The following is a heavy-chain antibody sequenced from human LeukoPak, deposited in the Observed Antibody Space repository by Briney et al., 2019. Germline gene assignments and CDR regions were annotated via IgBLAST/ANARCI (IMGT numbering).Heavy chain of an antibody. Sequence: PGGSLRLSCAVSGFSVSSNYWAWVRQAPGKGLEWVSLIYNDGRTYYADSVKGRFTISRDTSKNTVYFQMNSLRGEDTAVYYCARSYGDYAKWFDPWGQGTLVTVSS. CDR2: IYNDGRT. CDR1: GFSVSSNY. V-gene: IGHV3-53*01. D-gene: IGHD4-17*01. CDR3: ARSYGDYAKWFDP. J-gene: IGHJ5*02.